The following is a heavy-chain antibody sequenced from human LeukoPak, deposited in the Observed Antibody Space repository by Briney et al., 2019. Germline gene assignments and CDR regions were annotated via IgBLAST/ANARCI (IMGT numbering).Heavy chain of an antibody. D-gene: IGHD6-13*01. V-gene: IGHV3-30*03. CDR1: GFTFTSYV. J-gene: IGHJ5*02. CDR2: ISYGGSNK. Sequence: GGSLRLSCAASGFTFTSYVMHWVRQAPGKGLQWVALISYGGSNKYYADSVEGRFTISRDNSKNTLYLQMNSLRAEDTAVYYCARPRGAAAGTFGFDPWGQETLVTVSS. CDR3: ARPRGAAAGTFGFDP.